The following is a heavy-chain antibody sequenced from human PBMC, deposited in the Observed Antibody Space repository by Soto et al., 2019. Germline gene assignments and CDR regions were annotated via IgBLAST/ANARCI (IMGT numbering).Heavy chain of an antibody. CDR3: AKGVSYYGSGLMGYFDY. Sequence: GGSLRLSCAASGFTFSSYGMHWVRQAPGKGLEWVAVISYDGSNKYYADSVKGRFTISRDNSKNTLYLQMNSLRAEDTAVYYCAKGVSYYGSGLMGYFDYWGQGTLVTVSS. CDR2: ISYDGSNK. J-gene: IGHJ4*02. CDR1: GFTFSSYG. D-gene: IGHD3-10*01. V-gene: IGHV3-30*18.